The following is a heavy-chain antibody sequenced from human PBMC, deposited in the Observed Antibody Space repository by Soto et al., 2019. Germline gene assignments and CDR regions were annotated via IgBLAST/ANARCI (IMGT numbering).Heavy chain of an antibody. J-gene: IGHJ4*02. CDR3: AGGGEDLDVLTGYRTTYYFDY. CDR1: GFTFSSYG. V-gene: IGHV3-33*01. CDR2: VSFDGSER. D-gene: IGHD3-9*01. Sequence: QEHLVESGGGVVQPGRSLRLSCVTSGFTFSSYGMHWVRQAPGKGLEWVAVVSFDGSERYYGDSVKGRFTISRDTSKNTLYLQMNSLRAEDTAVDYCAGGGEDLDVLTGYRTTYYFDYWGQGTLVTVSS.